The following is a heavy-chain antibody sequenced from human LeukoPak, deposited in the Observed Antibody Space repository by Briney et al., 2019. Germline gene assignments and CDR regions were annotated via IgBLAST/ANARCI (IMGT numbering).Heavy chain of an antibody. V-gene: IGHV3-23*01. Sequence: PGGSLRLSCTASGFTLSSYEMSWIRQAPGKGLEWVSSIDYSGGETHYADSVKGRFTISRDNAQNTLYLQMNSLRVEDTAVYYCTRGGVDYWGQGTLVTVSS. CDR2: IDYSGGET. CDR3: TRGGVDY. CDR1: GFTLSSYE. J-gene: IGHJ4*02.